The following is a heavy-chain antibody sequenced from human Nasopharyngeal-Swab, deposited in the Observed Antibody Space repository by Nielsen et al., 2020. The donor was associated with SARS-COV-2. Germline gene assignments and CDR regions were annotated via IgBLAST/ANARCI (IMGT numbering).Heavy chain of an antibody. CDR3: ARARKAIYYYGSGSYYKGGVNWFDP. J-gene: IGHJ5*02. D-gene: IGHD3-10*01. Sequence: WVRQAPGQGLEWMGIINPSGGSTSYAQKFRGRVTMTRDTSTSTVYMELSSLRSEDTAVYYCARARKAIYYYGSGSYYKGGVNWFDPWGQGTLVTVSS. V-gene: IGHV1-46*01. CDR2: INPSGGST.